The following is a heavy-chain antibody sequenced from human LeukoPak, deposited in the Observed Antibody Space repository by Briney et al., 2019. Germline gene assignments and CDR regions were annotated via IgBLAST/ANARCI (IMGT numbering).Heavy chain of an antibody. D-gene: IGHD1-26*01. Sequence: ASVKVSCKASGYTFTSYGISWVRQARGQGLAWMGWMSAYNGNTNYAQKLQGRITMTTDTSTSTAYMELRSLRSDDTAVYYCARGHRDTTPYYYYYGMDVWGQGTTVTVSS. V-gene: IGHV1-18*01. CDR3: ARGHRDTTPYYYYYGMDV. J-gene: IGHJ6*02. CDR2: MSAYNGNT. CDR1: GYTFTSYG.